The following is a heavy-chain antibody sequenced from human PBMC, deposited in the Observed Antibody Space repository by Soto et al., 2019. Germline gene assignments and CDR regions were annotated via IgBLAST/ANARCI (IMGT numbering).Heavy chain of an antibody. CDR1: GITFSDHY. CDR2: ISGTAGTI. V-gene: IGHV3-11*01. D-gene: IGHD3-10*01. Sequence: QVQLVESGGGLVKPGGSLRLSCVASGITFSDHYMTWIRQAPGKGLEWISYISGTAGTIYYADSVKGRFTITRDNAKKSLFQQLTSRPAEDTAVYYCVRAASYGAGTYFFYALDVWGQGTAVTVTS. J-gene: IGHJ6*02. CDR3: VRAASYGAGTYFFYALDV.